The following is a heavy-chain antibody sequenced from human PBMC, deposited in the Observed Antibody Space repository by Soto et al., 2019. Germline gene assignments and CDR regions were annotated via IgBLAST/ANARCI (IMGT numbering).Heavy chain of an antibody. J-gene: IGHJ4*02. V-gene: IGHV3-30-3*01. CDR3: ARDMGLTDYYDSSGYYPIGDY. D-gene: IGHD3-22*01. CDR2: ISYDGSNK. CDR1: GFTFSSYA. Sequence: GGSLRLSCAASGFTFSSYAMHWVRQAPGKGLEWVAVISYDGSNKYYADSVKGRFTISRDNSKNTLYLQMNSLRAEDTAVYYCARDMGLTDYYDSSGYYPIGDYWGQGTLVTVSS.